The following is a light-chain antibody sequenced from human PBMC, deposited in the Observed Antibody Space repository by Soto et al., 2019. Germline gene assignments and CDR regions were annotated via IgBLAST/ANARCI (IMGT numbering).Light chain of an antibody. CDR3: AAWDDSLRGPV. V-gene: IGLV1-47*01. CDR1: SSNIGSNF. CDR2: MHN. J-gene: IGLJ2*01. Sequence: SVLTQPPSASGTPGQRVTISCSGSSSNIGSNFAYWYHQFPGTAPRLLIYMHNQRPSGVPDRFSGSKSGTSASLAISGLRSEDEGDYYCAAWDDSLRGPVFGGGTKLTVL.